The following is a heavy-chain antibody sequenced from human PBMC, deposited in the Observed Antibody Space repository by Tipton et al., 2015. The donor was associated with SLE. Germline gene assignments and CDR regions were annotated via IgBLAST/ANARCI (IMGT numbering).Heavy chain of an antibody. J-gene: IGHJ4*02. D-gene: IGHD6-13*01. CDR3: ATHSSSWYYFDY. CDR1: GFTFSDYY. V-gene: IGHV3-11*01. CDR2: ISSSGSTI. Sequence: GSLRLSCAASGFTFSDYYMSWIRQAPGKGLEWVSYISSSGSTIYYADSVKGRFTISRDNAKNSLYLQMNSLRAEDTAVYYCATHSSSWYYFDYWGQGTLVTVSS.